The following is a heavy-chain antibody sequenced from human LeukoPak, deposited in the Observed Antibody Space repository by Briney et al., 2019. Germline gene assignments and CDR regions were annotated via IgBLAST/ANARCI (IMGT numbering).Heavy chain of an antibody. CDR1: GFTFSSYA. J-gene: IGHJ4*02. Sequence: GGSLRLSCAASGFTFSSYAMSWVRQASGKGLEWVSAISGSGGSTYYADSVKGRFTIPRDNSKNTLYLQMNSLRAEDMAVYYCAKDRPLSPWGYPPQFDYWGQGTLVTVSS. V-gene: IGHV3-23*01. CDR3: AKDRPLSPWGYPPQFDY. CDR2: ISGSGGST. D-gene: IGHD7-27*01.